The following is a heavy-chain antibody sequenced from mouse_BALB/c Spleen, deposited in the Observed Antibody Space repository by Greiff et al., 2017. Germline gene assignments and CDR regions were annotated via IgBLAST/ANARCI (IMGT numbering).Heavy chain of an antibody. D-gene: IGHD1-1*01. J-gene: IGHJ4*01. V-gene: IGHV5-12-2*01. CDR3: ARHGKTTVVARAMDY. CDR1: GFTFSSYT. Sequence: EVKLVESGGGLVQPGGSLKLSCAASGFTFSSYTMSWVRQTPEKRLEWVAYISNGGGSTYYPDTVKGRFTISRDNAKNTLYLQMSSLKSEDTAMYYCARHGKTTVVARAMDYWGQGTSVTVSS. CDR2: ISNGGGST.